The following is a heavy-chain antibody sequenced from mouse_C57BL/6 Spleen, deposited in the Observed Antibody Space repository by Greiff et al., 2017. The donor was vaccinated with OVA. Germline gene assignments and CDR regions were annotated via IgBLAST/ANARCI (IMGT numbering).Heavy chain of an antibody. CDR3: TRDIYYSYAMDY. D-gene: IGHD2-1*01. CDR1: GFTFSSYA. J-gene: IGHJ4*01. V-gene: IGHV5-9-1*02. Sequence: DVQLVESGEGLVKPGGSLKLSCAASGFTFSSYAMSWARQTPEKRLEWVAYISSGGDYIYYADTVKGRFTISRDNARNTLYLQMSSLKSEYTAMYYCTRDIYYSYAMDYWGQGTSVTVSS. CDR2: ISSGGDYI.